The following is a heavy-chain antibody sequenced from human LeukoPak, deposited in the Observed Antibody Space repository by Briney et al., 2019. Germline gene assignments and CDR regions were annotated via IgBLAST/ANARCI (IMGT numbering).Heavy chain of an antibody. CDR3: ARVGNDFDY. V-gene: IGHV4-59*12. J-gene: IGHJ4*02. D-gene: IGHD7-27*01. Sequence: TSETLSLTCTVSGGSISSYYWSWIRQPPGKGLEWIGYIYYSGSTYYNPSLKSRVTISVDTSKNQFSLKLSSVTAADTAVYYCARVGNDFDYWGQGTLVTVSS. CDR1: GGSISSYY. CDR2: IYYSGST.